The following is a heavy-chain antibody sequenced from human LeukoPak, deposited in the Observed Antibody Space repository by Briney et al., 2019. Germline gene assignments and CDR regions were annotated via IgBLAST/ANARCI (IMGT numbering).Heavy chain of an antibody. Sequence: GGSLRLSCAASGFTFSSYSMNWVRQAPGKGLEWVSYISSSSSTIYYADSVKGRFTISRDNAKNSLYLQMNSLRAEDTAVYYCARAYAMIVVDTPFDYWGQGTLVTVSS. V-gene: IGHV3-48*01. CDR2: ISSSSSTI. CDR1: GFTFSSYS. CDR3: ARAYAMIVVDTPFDY. J-gene: IGHJ4*02. D-gene: IGHD3-22*01.